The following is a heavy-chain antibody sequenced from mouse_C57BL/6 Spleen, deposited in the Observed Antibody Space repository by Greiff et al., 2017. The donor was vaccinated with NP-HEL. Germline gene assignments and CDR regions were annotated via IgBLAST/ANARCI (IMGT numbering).Heavy chain of an antibody. J-gene: IGHJ2*01. CDR2: LYPSDGST. CDR1: GSTFTSYD. D-gene: IGHD3-2*02. V-gene: IGHV1-85*01. CDR3: ARSGSSGSRGFDY. Sequence: VQLQESGPELVKPGASVKLSCKASGSTFTSYDINWVKQRPGPGLEWIGWLYPSDGSTKSHETFKGMATLTVDTSSSTAYMELHSLTSEDSAVDFCARSGSSGSRGFDYWGQGTTLTVSS.